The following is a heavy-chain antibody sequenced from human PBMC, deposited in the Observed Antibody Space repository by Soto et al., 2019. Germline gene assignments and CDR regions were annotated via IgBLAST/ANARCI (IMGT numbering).Heavy chain of an antibody. V-gene: IGHV3-23*01. CDR1: GFTFTSYA. Sequence: GGSLRLSCAASGFTFTSYAMGWVRQAPGKGLEWVSVVSSGGSTYYADSVTGRFTVSRDNSKNTLSLQMNSLRAEDTAVYYCAKRRGAGGHFDYWGQGALVTVSS. J-gene: IGHJ4*02. CDR3: AKRRGAGGHFDY. CDR2: VSSGGST. D-gene: IGHD2-15*01.